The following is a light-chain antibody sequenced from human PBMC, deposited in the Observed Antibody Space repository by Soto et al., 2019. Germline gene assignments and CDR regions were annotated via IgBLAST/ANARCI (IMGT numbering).Light chain of an antibody. Sequence: LTPPASVSGSPGQSITISCPGTNSDVGTYNYVSWYQQHPGKAPKLLIYDVSNRPSGVSNRFSGSKSGNTASLTISGLQAEDEADYYCSSYTSSISYVFGTGTKVTVL. J-gene: IGLJ1*01. CDR2: DVS. CDR1: NSDVGTYNY. V-gene: IGLV2-14*03. CDR3: SSYTSSISYV.